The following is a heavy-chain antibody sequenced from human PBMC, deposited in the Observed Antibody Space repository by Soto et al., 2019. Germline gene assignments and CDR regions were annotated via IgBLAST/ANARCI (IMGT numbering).Heavy chain of an antibody. Sequence: SQTLSLTCAISGDSVSSYSAAWNWIRQSPSGGLEWLGRTYYRSRFFSDYAESVKSRIIINPDTSKNQFSLQLKSVTPEDTAGSYCVRDRYSSSGWFDPWGQGTPVTVSS. V-gene: IGHV6-1*01. J-gene: IGHJ5*02. CDR2: TYYRSRFFS. D-gene: IGHD3-10*01. CDR1: GDSVSSYSAA. CDR3: VRDRYSSSGWFDP.